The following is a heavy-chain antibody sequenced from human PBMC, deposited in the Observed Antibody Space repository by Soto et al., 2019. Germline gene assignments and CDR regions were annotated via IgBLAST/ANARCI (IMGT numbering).Heavy chain of an antibody. CDR2: ISYDGRNK. Sequence: SGGSLRLSCAASGFTFSSYAMHWVRQAPGKGLEWVAVISYDGRNKYYADSVKGRFTISRDNSKNTLYLQMNGLRAEDTAVYYCAKLGREGYYDFWSGYPAFDYWGQGTLVTVSS. CDR3: AKLGREGYYDFWSGYPAFDY. CDR1: GFTFSSYA. V-gene: IGHV3-30-3*02. J-gene: IGHJ4*02. D-gene: IGHD3-3*01.